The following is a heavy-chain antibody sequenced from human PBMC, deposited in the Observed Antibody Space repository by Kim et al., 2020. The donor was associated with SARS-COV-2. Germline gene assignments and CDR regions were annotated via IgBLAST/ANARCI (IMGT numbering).Heavy chain of an antibody. CDR1: GYSFTSYW. J-gene: IGHJ6*02. CDR3: ARLGSSINAAGGYGMDV. V-gene: IGHV5-51*01. CDR2: IYPGDSDT. D-gene: IGHD2-8*01. Sequence: GASLKISCKGSGYSFTSYWIGWVRQMPGKGLEWMGIIYPGDSDTRYSPSFQGQVTISADKSISTAYLQWSSLKASDTAMYYCARLGSSINAAGGYGMDVWAQGTTAPASS.